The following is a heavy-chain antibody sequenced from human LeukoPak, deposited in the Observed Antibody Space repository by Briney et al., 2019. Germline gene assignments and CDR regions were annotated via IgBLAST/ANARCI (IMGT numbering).Heavy chain of an antibody. V-gene: IGHV3-9*01. CDR3: AKGQYQLLTAGYMDV. D-gene: IGHD2-2*01. CDR2: INWNSGSSINWKSGNI. J-gene: IGHJ6*03. CDR1: GFTFDDYA. Sequence: PGGSLRLSCAASGFTFDDYAMHWVRQAPGKGLEWVAGINWNSGSSINWKSGNIGYADSVKGRFTISRDNAKNSLYLQMNSLRAEDTAVYYCAKGQYQLLTAGYMDVWGKGTTVTVSS.